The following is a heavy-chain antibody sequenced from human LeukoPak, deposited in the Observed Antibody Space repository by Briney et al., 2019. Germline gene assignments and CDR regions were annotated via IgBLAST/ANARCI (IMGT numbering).Heavy chain of an antibody. J-gene: IGHJ4*02. CDR1: RGSLSSHS. V-gene: IGHV4-59*11. D-gene: IGHD3-10*01. CDR3: ARATGGLTLFDY. Sequence: PSETLSLTCTVSRGSLSSHSWSWIRQPPGKGLDWIGSVSYSGFTKYNPSLESRVSMSVDTSKDQFSLRLSSVTAADTAFYCCARATGGLTLFDYWGQGTPVTVSS. CDR2: VSYSGFT.